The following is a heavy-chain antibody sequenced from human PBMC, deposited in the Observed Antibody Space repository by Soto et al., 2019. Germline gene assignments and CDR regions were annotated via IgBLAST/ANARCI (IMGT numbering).Heavy chain of an antibody. Sequence: QVQLVQSGAEVKKPGASVKVSCKASGYTFTSYAMHLVRQAPGQRLEWMGWINAGNGNTKYSQKFQGRVTITRDTSASTDYMEMSSLRSEDTAVYYCARGLYNPFDYWGQGTLVTVSS. CDR3: ARGLYNPFDY. CDR2: INAGNGNT. J-gene: IGHJ4*02. D-gene: IGHD1-20*01. CDR1: GYTFTSYA. V-gene: IGHV1-3*01.